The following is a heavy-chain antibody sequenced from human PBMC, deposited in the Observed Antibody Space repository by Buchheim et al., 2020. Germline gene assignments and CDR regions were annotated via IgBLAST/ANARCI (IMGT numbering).Heavy chain of an antibody. CDR3: ARVEAVAGSWAPDYYYYGMDV. CDR1: GFTFSSYA. D-gene: IGHD6-19*01. CDR2: LSYDGSNK. Sequence: QVQLVESGGGLVKPGGSLRLSCAASGFTFSSYAMYWVCQDPGTGLEWVAVLSYDGSNKYYADSVKGRFSISRDNSKNTLYLQINSLRAEDTAVYYWARVEAVAGSWAPDYYYYGMDVWGQGTT. J-gene: IGHJ6*02. V-gene: IGHV3-30-3*01.